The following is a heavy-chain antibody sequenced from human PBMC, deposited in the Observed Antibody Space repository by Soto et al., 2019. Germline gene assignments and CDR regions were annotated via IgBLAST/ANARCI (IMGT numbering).Heavy chain of an antibody. V-gene: IGHV1-58*02. CDR2: IVVGSGNT. D-gene: IGHD3-16*01. CDR1: GFTFTSSA. CDR3: AADPRGGPTWFDP. J-gene: IGHJ5*02. Sequence: GASVKVSCKASGFTFTSSAMQWVRQARGQRLEWIGWIVVGSGNTNYAQKFQERVTITRDMSTSTAYMELSSLRSEDTAVYYCAADPRGGPTWFDPWGQGTLLTVSS.